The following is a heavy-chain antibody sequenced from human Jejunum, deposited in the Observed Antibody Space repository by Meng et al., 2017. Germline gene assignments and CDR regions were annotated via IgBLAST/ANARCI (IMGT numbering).Heavy chain of an antibody. CDR1: GFSLSTVGVA. V-gene: IGHV2-5*02. J-gene: IGHJ4*02. D-gene: IGHD5-12*01. Sequence: SGPTLVKPTQTLTLTCTFSGFSLSTVGVAVGWIRQPPGKALDWLALTYWDDDKRYSPSLKSRLTITKDTSKNQVVLTMAHMDPVDTATYYCAHRRRNSGYDNPYYFDFWGQGTLVTVSS. CDR3: AHRRRNSGYDNPYYFDF. CDR2: TYWDDDK.